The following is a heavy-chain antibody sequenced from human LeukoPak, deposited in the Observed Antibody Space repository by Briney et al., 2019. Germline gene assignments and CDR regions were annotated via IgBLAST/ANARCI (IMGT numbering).Heavy chain of an antibody. J-gene: IGHJ5*02. CDR1: GFTFSSYW. CDR2: INSDGSST. Sequence: PGGSLRLSCAASGFTFSSYWMHWVRQAPGKGLVWVSRINSDGSSTSYADSLKGRFTISRDNAKNSLYLQMDSLRAEDTAVYYCARGVLLTFDPWGQGTLVTVSS. V-gene: IGHV3-74*01. D-gene: IGHD2-15*01. CDR3: ARGVLLTFDP.